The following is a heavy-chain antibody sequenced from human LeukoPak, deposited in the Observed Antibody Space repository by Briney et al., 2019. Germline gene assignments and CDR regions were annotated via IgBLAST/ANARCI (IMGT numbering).Heavy chain of an antibody. V-gene: IGHV4-34*01. Sequence: SETLSLTCAVYGGSFSGYYWSWIRQPPGKGLEWIGEINHSGSTNYNPSLKSRVTISVDTSKNQFSLKLSSVTAADTAVYYCARVESAPGIAAAGTGWFDPWGQGTLVTVSS. J-gene: IGHJ5*02. CDR3: ARVESAPGIAAAGTGWFDP. CDR1: GGSFSGYY. CDR2: INHSGST. D-gene: IGHD6-13*01.